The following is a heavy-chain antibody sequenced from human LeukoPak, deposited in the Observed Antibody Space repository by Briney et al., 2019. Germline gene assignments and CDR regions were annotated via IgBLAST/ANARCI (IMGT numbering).Heavy chain of an antibody. CDR2: ISSNGDST. D-gene: IGHD3-3*01. CDR1: GFTFSNYA. CDR3: VKSASSFGANWFDP. J-gene: IGHJ5*02. V-gene: IGHV3-64D*09. Sequence: PGGSLRLSCSASGFTFSNYAMHWVRQAPGKGLESVSAISSNGDSTYYADSVKGRFIISRDNSKNSLSLQMSSLRPEDTAVYYCVKSASSFGANWFDPWGQGTLVTVSS.